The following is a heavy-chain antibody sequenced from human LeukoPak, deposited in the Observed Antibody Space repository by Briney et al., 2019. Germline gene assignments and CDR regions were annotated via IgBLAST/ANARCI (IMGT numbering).Heavy chain of an antibody. D-gene: IGHD3-3*01. Sequence: SETLSLTCTVSGGSISSYYWSWIRQPAGKGLEWIGCIYTSGSTNYNPSLKSRVTMSVDTSKNQFSLKLSSVTAADTAVYYCARDGFWSGKIDIWGQGTLVTVSS. V-gene: IGHV4-4*07. CDR2: IYTSGST. CDR1: GGSISSYY. J-gene: IGHJ5*02. CDR3: ARDGFWSGKIDI.